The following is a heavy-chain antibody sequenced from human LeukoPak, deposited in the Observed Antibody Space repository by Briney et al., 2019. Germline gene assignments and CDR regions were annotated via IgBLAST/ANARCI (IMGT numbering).Heavy chain of an antibody. J-gene: IGHJ4*02. CDR2: ISYDGSNK. Sequence: GGSLRLSCAASGFIFSNYAMHWVRQAPGKGLEWVAVISYDGSNKFYADSVKGRFTISRDNSKNTLYLQMNSLRREDTAMYYCARDRLGPSALGYWGQGTLVTVSS. V-gene: IGHV3-30*04. CDR1: GFIFSNYA. CDR3: ARDRLGPSALGY. D-gene: IGHD1-26*01.